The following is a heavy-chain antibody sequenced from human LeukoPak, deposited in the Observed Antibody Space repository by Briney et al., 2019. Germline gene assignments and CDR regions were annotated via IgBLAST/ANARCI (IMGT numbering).Heavy chain of an antibody. V-gene: IGHV3-48*03. Sequence: PGGSLRLSCAASGFTFSSYEMNWVRQAPGKGLEWVSYISSSGSTIYYADSVKGRFTISRDNAKNSLYLQMNSLRAEDTAVYYCARERYDFWSSYSTSFDYWGQGTLVTVSS. D-gene: IGHD3-3*01. J-gene: IGHJ4*02. CDR1: GFTFSSYE. CDR3: ARERYDFWSSYSTSFDY. CDR2: ISSSGSTI.